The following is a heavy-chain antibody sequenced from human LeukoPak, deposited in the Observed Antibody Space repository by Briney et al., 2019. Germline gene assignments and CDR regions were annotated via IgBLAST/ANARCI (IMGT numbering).Heavy chain of an antibody. CDR1: GFTFSSYE. Sequence: GGSLRLSCAASGFTFSSYEMSWVRQAPGKGLEWVSYISSSGSTIYYADSVKGRFTISRDNAKNSLYLQMNSLRAEDTAVYYCARGPIVGFFGYWGQGTLVTVSS. D-gene: IGHD1-26*01. J-gene: IGHJ4*02. CDR2: ISSSGSTI. V-gene: IGHV3-48*03. CDR3: ARGPIVGFFGY.